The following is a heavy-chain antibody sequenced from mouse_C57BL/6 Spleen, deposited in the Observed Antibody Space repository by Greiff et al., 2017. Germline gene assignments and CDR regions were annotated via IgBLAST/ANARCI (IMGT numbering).Heavy chain of an antibody. CDR2: FHPYNDDT. D-gene: IGHD1-1*01. V-gene: IGHV1-47*01. J-gene: IGHJ4*01. CDR3: ARGGYYCSYAMDY. CDR1: GYTFTTYP. Sequence: VPLQESGAELVKPGASLKMSCKASGYTFTTYPIELMKQNHGKSLEWIGNFHPYNDDTKYNEKFKGKATLTVEKSSSTVYLEISRLTSDDSAVYYWARGGYYCSYAMDYWGQGTSVTVSS.